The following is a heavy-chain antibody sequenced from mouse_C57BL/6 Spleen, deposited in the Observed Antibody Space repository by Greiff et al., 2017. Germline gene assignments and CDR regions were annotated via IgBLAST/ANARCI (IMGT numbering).Heavy chain of an antibody. V-gene: IGHV1-26*01. Sequence: VQLQQSGPELVKPGASVKISCKASGYTFTDYYMNWVKQSHGKSLEWIGDINPNNGGTSYNQKFKGKATLTVDKSSSTAYMELRSLTSEDSAVYYCARHRDYDAMDYWGQGTSVTVSS. CDR1: GYTFTDYY. J-gene: IGHJ4*01. CDR2: INPNNGGT. CDR3: ARHRDYDAMDY.